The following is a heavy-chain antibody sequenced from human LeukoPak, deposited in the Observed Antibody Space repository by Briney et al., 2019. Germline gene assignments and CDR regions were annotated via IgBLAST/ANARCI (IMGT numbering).Heavy chain of an antibody. D-gene: IGHD5-18*01. J-gene: IGHJ6*02. CDR3: ARGGPATVIYYYYYGMDV. CDR1: GFTFSSYA. V-gene: IGHV3-23*01. Sequence: GGSLRLSCAASGFTFSSYAMSWVRQAPGKGPEWVSAISGSGGSTYYADSVKGRFTISRDNAKNPLYLQMNSLRAEDTAVYYCARGGPATVIYYYYYGMDVWGQGTTVTVSS. CDR2: ISGSGGST.